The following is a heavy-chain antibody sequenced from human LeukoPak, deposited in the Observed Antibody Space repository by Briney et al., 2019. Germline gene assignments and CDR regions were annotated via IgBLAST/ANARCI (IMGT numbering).Heavy chain of an antibody. D-gene: IGHD2-21*02. V-gene: IGHV3-11*06. CDR1: GFIFSDYY. Sequence: GGSLRLSCVASGFIFSDYYMSWIRQAPGKGLEWVSYISSSSSHTNYADPVKGRFTIPRDNAKNSLYLQMSSLRAEDMALYYCARARGDSTSYYFDYWGLGTLVTVSS. J-gene: IGHJ4*02. CDR2: ISSSSSHT. CDR3: ARARGDSTSYYFDY.